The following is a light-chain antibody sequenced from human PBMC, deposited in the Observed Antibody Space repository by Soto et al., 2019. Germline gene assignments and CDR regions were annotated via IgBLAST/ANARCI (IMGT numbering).Light chain of an antibody. CDR3: QTWGTGLVV. V-gene: IGLV4-69*01. J-gene: IGLJ2*01. CDR2: VTSDGSH. CDR1: XGXXRYA. Sequence: QPVLTQLPSASASLGASVKLTCTLXXGXXRYAIAWHQQQPEKGPRYLMKVTSDGSHIKGDGIPDRFSGSSSGAERYLTISSLQSXDXXDYYCQTWGTGLVVFGGGTKLTVL.